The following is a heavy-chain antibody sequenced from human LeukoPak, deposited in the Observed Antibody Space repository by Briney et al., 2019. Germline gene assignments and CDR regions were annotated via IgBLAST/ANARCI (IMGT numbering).Heavy chain of an antibody. CDR2: IYTTGRT. Sequence: SETLSLTCSVSGGSINSYWWTWIRQPAGKGLEFIGRIYTTGRTNYNPSLKGRVSMSVDTSKNKFSLELRSVTAADTAVYFCARAGYTISSYRFDYWGQGALVTVSS. CDR1: GGSINSYW. J-gene: IGHJ4*02. CDR3: ARAGYTISSYRFDY. D-gene: IGHD3-16*02. V-gene: IGHV4-4*07.